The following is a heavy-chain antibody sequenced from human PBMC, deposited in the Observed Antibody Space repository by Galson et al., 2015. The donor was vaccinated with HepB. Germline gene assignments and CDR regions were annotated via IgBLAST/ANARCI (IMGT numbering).Heavy chain of an antibody. CDR2: IWSNGNKE. J-gene: IGHJ4*02. CDR1: GFAFSSYG. D-gene: IGHD6-25*01. Sequence: LRLSCAASGFAFSSYGIHWVRQAPGKGLEWVALIWSNGNKEIYAGSVKGRFSISRDNSRNIVFLQMNSLRADDAAVYYCAREMAIAAPAAFDFWGQGTLVTVSS. CDR3: AREMAIAAPAAFDF. V-gene: IGHV3-33*01.